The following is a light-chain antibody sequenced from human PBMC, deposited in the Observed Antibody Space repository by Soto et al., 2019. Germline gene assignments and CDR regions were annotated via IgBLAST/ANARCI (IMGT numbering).Light chain of an antibody. J-gene: IGKJ3*01. CDR2: GAS. Sequence: EIVLTQSPGTLSLSPWERATLSCRASQSVSSSYLAWYQQKPGQAPRLLIYGASSRASGIPDRFSGSGSGTDFTLTSSRLEPEYFAVYYCQQYGSSLFGPGTKVYIK. CDR1: QSVSSSY. CDR3: QQYGSSL. V-gene: IGKV3-20*01.